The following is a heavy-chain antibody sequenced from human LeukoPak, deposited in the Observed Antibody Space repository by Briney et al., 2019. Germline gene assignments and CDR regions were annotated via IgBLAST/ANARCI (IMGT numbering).Heavy chain of an antibody. CDR3: ARDRAVARFDY. Sequence: GASVKASCKASGYTFTSYYMHWVRQAPGQGLEWMGIINPSGGSTSYAQKFQGRVTMTRDTSTSTVYMELSSLRSEDTAVYYCARDRAVARFDYWGQGTLVTVSS. J-gene: IGHJ4*02. D-gene: IGHD6-19*01. CDR2: INPSGGST. CDR1: GYTFTSYY. V-gene: IGHV1-46*01.